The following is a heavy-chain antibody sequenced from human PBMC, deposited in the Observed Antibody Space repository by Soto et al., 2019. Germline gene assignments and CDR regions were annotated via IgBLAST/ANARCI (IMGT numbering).Heavy chain of an antibody. Sequence: GGSLRLSCAASGFTFSSYGMHWVRQAPGEGLEWVSGISSSGNTFYADSVEGRFTISRDTSKVTLYLEMNSLRAEDTAVYYCAQDSAPQIVWGQGTTVTVSS. CDR3: AQDSAPQIV. CDR2: ISSSGNT. D-gene: IGHD6-13*01. CDR1: GFTFSSYG. J-gene: IGHJ6*02. V-gene: IGHV3-23*01.